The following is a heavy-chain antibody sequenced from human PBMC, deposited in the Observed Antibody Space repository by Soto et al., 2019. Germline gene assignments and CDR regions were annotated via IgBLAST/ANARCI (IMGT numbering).Heavy chain of an antibody. Sequence: QVQLQESGPGLVKPSGTLSLTCAVSGVSISIPNWWAWVRQAPGKGLEWIGEIDHSGTTNYNPSLNRRVTTSLDRSKNQFSLRLSSVAAADTAVYFCARGKFYAFDIWGQGTMVTVSS. CDR3: ARGKFYAFDI. CDR2: IDHSGTT. J-gene: IGHJ3*02. V-gene: IGHV4-4*02. CDR1: GVSISIPNW.